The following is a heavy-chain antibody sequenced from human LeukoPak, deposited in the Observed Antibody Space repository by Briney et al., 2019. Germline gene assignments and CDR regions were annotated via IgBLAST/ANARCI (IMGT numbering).Heavy chain of an antibody. CDR2: ISRSGRTI. V-gene: IGHV3-48*03. CDR1: GFTFSSYE. CDR3: ARVYSGSWYFDL. Sequence: GGSLRLSCAASGFTFSSYEVNWVRQAPGKGLEWVSYISRSGRTIYDADSVKGRFTISRDNAKNSLYLQMNSLRAEDTAVYYCARVYSGSWYFDLWGRGTVVTVSS. D-gene: IGHD5-12*01. J-gene: IGHJ2*01.